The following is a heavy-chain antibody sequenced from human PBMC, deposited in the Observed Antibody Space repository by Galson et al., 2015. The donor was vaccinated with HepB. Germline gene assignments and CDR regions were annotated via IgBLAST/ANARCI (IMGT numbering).Heavy chain of an antibody. Sequence: SLRLSCAASGFTFSSYWMHWVRQGPGKGLVWVSRINTDGSSTSYADSVKGRFTISRDNARNTLYLQMNSLRVEDTAVYYCAREGLVSGGYDYWGQGTLVTVSS. V-gene: IGHV3-74*01. CDR3: AREGLVSGGYDY. D-gene: IGHD2/OR15-2a*01. CDR1: GFTFSSYW. J-gene: IGHJ4*02. CDR2: INTDGSST.